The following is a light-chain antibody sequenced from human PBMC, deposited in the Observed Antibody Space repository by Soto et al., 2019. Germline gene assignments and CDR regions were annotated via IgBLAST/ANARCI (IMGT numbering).Light chain of an antibody. CDR2: DAS. CDR3: QLRSSWSPYT. Sequence: EIVLTQSPDTLSLSPGERATLSCRASQSVSSYLAWYQQKPGQATRLLIYDASNKATSIPARFSGSGSGGDFSLTISSLAPEDLAGYDCQLRSSWSPYTFGQGTKLEIK. V-gene: IGKV3-11*02. J-gene: IGKJ2*01. CDR1: QSVSSY.